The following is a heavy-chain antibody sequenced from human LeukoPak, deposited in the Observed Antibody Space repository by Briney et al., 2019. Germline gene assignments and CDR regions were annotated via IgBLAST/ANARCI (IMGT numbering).Heavy chain of an antibody. J-gene: IGHJ4*02. CDR1: EFTVNTHY. CDR2: IYSGGSP. D-gene: IGHD3-22*01. V-gene: IGHV3-53*01. Sequence: GGSLRLSCAASEFTVNTHYMSWVRQAPGKGLEWVSVIYSGGSPYYADSVKGRFTISRDNSKNTVYLQMNSLRAEDTAVYYCARGYNYYDSSGYYRAFDNWGQGTLVTVSS. CDR3: ARGYNYYDSSGYYRAFDN.